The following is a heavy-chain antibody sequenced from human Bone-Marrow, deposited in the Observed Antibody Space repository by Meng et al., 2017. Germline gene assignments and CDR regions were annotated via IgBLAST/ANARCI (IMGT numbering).Heavy chain of an antibody. CDR2: IIPILGIA. CDR1: GGTFSSYT. J-gene: IGHJ6*02. D-gene: IGHD3-22*01. Sequence: SVKVSCKASGGTFSSYTISWVRQAPGQGLEWMGRIIPILGIANYAQKLQGRVTMTTDTSTSTAYMELRSLTSDDPAVYYCARSTYDSSGLYPQYYFYYGLDFWGQGTTVTVSS. V-gene: IGHV1-69*02. CDR3: ARSTYDSSGLYPQYYFYYGLDF.